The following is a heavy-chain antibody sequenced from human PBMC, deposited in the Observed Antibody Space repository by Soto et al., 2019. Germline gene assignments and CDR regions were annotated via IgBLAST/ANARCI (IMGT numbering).Heavy chain of an antibody. D-gene: IGHD5-18*01. V-gene: IGHV1-69*13. J-gene: IGHJ4*02. CDR1: GGTFSSYA. CDR3: ARLGSSGYSYGLFDY. Sequence: GASVKVSCKASGGTFSSYAISWVRQAPGQGLEWMGGIIPIFGTANYAQKFQGRVTITADESTSTAYMELSSLRSEDTAVYYCARLGSSGYSYGLFDYCGPGTLVTLSS. CDR2: IIPIFGTA.